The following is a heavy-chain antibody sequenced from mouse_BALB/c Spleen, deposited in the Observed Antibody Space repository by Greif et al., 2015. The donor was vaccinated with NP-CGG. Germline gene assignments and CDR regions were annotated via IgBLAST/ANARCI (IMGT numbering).Heavy chain of an antibody. Sequence: VQLQQSGAELVKPGASVKLSCTASGFNIKDTYMHWVKQRPEQGLEWIGRIDPANGNTKYDPKFQGKATITADTSSNTASVQLSSRTSEDAAVDYCARYDCYGSGAIDVWGAGTTVTVSS. CDR1: GFNIKDTY. CDR3: ARYDCYGSGAIDV. D-gene: IGHD1-1*01. V-gene: IGHV14-3*02. CDR2: IDPANGNT. J-gene: IGHJ1*01.